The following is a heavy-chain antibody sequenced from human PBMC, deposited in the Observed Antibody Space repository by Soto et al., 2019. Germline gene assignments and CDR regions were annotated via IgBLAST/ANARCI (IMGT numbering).Heavy chain of an antibody. D-gene: IGHD3-16*01. Sequence: SETLSLTCVVSGASISSGDYAWNWVRQPPGKGLEWLGYIYNNGGSYYNPSLKSRVTISLDRSQNHFSLRLNSVTAADTALYFCARGDKNNDYYFDHWGQGTLVTVSS. CDR1: GASISSGDYA. J-gene: IGHJ4*02. CDR2: IYNNGGS. CDR3: ARGDKNNDYYFDH. V-gene: IGHV4-30-2*01.